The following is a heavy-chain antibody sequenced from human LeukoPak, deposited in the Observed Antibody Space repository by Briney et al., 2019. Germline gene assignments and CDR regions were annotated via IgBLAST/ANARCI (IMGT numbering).Heavy chain of an antibody. Sequence: GGSLRLSCAASGFTFSSYSMNWVRQAPGKGLEWVSYISSSSSTIYYADSVKGRFTISRDNAKNSLYLQMNSVRAEDRAVYYCARVRSRDWFDPWGQGTLVTVSS. CDR3: ARVRSRDWFDP. J-gene: IGHJ5*02. V-gene: IGHV3-48*01. CDR1: GFTFSSYS. CDR2: ISSSSSTI. D-gene: IGHD2-21*01.